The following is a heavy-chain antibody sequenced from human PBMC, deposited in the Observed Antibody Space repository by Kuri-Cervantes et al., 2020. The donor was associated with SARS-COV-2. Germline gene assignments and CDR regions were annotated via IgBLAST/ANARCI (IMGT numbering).Heavy chain of an antibody. CDR1: GYTFTSYG. J-gene: IGHJ6*02. CDR3: ARLRLGELSLSDDYYYYGMDV. Sequence: ASVKVSCKASGYTFTSYGISWVRQAPGQGLEWMGWISAYNGNTNYAQKLQGRVTMTTDTSTRTAYMELRSLRSDDTAVYYCARLRLGELSLSDDYYYYGMDVWGQGTTVTGSS. V-gene: IGHV1-18*01. D-gene: IGHD3-16*02. CDR2: ISAYNGNT.